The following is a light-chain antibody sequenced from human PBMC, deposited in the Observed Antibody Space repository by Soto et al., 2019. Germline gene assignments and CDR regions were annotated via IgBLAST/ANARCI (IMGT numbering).Light chain of an antibody. CDR2: DVS. CDR1: SSAVGGYNY. V-gene: IGLV2-14*01. CDR3: SLYTCSSTLGV. Sequence: QSVLTQPASVSGSPGQSITISCTGTSSAVGGYNYVSWYQQHPGKAPKLMIYDVSNRPSGVSNRFSGSKSGNTASLTISGLQAEDEADYYCSLYTCSSTLGVFGGGTKLTVL. J-gene: IGLJ2*01.